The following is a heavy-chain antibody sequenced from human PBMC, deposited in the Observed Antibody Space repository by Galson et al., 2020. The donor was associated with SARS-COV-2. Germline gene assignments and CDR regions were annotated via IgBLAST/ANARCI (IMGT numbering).Heavy chain of an antibody. CDR3: AKGDRITIFGVVILTGFDY. CDR2: ISGSGGST. V-gene: IGHV3-23*01. D-gene: IGHD3-3*01. CDR1: GFTFSSYV. J-gene: IGHJ4*02. Sequence: GESLKISCAASGFTFSSYVMSWVRQAPGKGLEWVSAISGSGGSTYYADSVKGRFTISRDNSKNTLYLQMNSLRAEDTAVYYCAKGDRITIFGVVILTGFDYWGQGTLVTVSS.